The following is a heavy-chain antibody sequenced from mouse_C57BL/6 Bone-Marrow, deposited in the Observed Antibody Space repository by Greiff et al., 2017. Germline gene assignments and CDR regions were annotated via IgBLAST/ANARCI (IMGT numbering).Heavy chain of an antibody. Sequence: QVQLQQSGAELAKPGASVKLSCKASGYTFTSYWMHWVKQRPGQGLEWIGYINPSSGYTKYTQKFKDKATLTADKSSSTANMQLSSLTYEDSAVYYCARCPNCDTGGCAMDYWGQGTSVTVSA. CDR1: GYTFTSYW. V-gene: IGHV1-7*01. CDR3: ARCPNCDTGGCAMDY. CDR2: INPSSGYT. D-gene: IGHD4-1*01. J-gene: IGHJ4*01.